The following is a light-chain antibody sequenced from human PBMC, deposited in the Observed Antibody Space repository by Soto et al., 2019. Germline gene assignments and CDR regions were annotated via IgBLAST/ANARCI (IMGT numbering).Light chain of an antibody. CDR3: SSYAGTNNLLL. V-gene: IGLV2-8*01. J-gene: IGLJ2*01. Sequence: QSALTQPPSASGSPGQSVTISCTGTSSDVGGFNYVSWYQHLPGRAPQLIIYEVSKRSSGVPDRFSGSKSGNTASLTVSGLQAEDEADYYCSSYAGTNNLLLFGGGTKLTVL. CDR1: SSDVGGFNY. CDR2: EVS.